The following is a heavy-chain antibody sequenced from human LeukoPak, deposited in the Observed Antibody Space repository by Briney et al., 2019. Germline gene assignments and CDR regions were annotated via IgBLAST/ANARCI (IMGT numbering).Heavy chain of an antibody. CDR1: GFTFSSYG. J-gene: IGHJ6*02. CDR3: AREDIVATSPYYYYYGMDV. Sequence: GRSLRLSCAASGFTFSSYGMHWVRQAPGKGLEWVAVIWYDGSNKYYADSVKGRFTISRDNSKNTLCLQMNSLRAEDTAVYYCAREDIVATSPYYYYYGMDVWGQGTTVTVSS. V-gene: IGHV3-33*01. CDR2: IWYDGSNK. D-gene: IGHD5-12*01.